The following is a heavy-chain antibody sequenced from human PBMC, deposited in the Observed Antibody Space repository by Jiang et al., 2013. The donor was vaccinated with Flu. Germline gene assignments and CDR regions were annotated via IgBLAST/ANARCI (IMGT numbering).Heavy chain of an antibody. V-gene: IGHV3-9*01. D-gene: IGHD2-2*01. CDR2: ISWNSGSI. Sequence: SGISWNSGSIGYADSVKGRFTISRDNAKNSLYLQMNSLRAEDTAVYYCARESYCSSTSCPGGFDIWGQGTMVTVSS. CDR3: ARESYCSSTSCPGGFDI. J-gene: IGHJ3*02.